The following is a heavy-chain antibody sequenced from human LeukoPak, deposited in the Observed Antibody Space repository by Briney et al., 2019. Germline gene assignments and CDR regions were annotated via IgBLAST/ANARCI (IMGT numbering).Heavy chain of an antibody. Sequence: GGSLRLSCAASGFTISTHVMNWDRQARGKGLEWVSSVSETADRTFYADSVKARFTISRDNSRNTLYLEMSSLRVEDTAVYYCTRRGADGWGFFDYWGQGILVTVSS. CDR2: VSETADRT. D-gene: IGHD5-24*01. V-gene: IGHV3-23*01. CDR1: GFTISTHV. J-gene: IGHJ4*02. CDR3: TRRGADGWGFFDY.